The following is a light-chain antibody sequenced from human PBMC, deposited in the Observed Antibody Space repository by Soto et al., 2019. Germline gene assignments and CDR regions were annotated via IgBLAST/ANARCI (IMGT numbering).Light chain of an antibody. CDR1: QSIGTY. V-gene: IGKV3-11*01. CDR3: QQRSDWPPLT. Sequence: EIVLTQSPATLSLSPGEGATLSCRASQSIGTYLVWLQQRPGQAPRLLIYDASNRATGVPAKFSGHGSGTDFTHTISSLEPEDSAVYYCQQRSDWPPLTFGGGTKVEIK. CDR2: DAS. J-gene: IGKJ4*01.